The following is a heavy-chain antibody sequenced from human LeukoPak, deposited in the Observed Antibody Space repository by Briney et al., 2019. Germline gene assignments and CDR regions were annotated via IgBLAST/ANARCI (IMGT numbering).Heavy chain of an antibody. CDR2: ISSSGSTI. CDR1: GFTFSSCE. J-gene: IGHJ5*02. Sequence: GGSLRLSCAASGFTFSSCEMNWVRQAPGKGLEWVSYISSSGSTIYYADSVKGRFTISRDNAKNSLYLQMNSLRAEDTAVYYCAKRYGSSGFNWFDPWGQGTLVTVSS. D-gene: IGHD6-19*01. CDR3: AKRYGSSGFNWFDP. V-gene: IGHV3-48*03.